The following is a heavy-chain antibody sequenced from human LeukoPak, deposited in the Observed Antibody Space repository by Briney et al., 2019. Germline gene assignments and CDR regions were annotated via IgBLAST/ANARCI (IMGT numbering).Heavy chain of an antibody. V-gene: IGHV3-66*01. CDR1: EFSVGSNY. Sequence: GGSLRLSCAASEFSVGSNYMTWVRQAPGKGLEWVSLIYSGGSTYYADSVKGRFTISRDNSKNTLYLQMNSLRAEDTAVYYCAADLGRVYAFDIWGQGTMVTVSS. CDR3: AADLGRVYAFDI. J-gene: IGHJ3*02. CDR2: IYSGGST.